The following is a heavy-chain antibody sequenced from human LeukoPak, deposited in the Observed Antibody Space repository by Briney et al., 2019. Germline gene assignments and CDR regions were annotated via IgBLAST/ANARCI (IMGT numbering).Heavy chain of an antibody. CDR1: GLTFSSYW. CDR3: ASWGPAAYCSNGSCS. Sequence: GGSLRLSCAASGLTFSSYWMTWVRQAPGKGLEWVANIKQDGSEKYYVDSVKGRFTISRDNAKDSLYLQMNSLRVEDTAVYYCASWGPAAYCSNGSCSWGQGTLVTVSS. V-gene: IGHV3-7*01. J-gene: IGHJ5*02. D-gene: IGHD2-15*01. CDR2: IKQDGSEK.